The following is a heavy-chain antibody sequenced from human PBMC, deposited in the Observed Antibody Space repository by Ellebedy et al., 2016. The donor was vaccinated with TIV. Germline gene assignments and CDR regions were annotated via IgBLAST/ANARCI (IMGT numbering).Heavy chain of an antibody. CDR2: IRSKAYGGTT. Sequence: GESLKISCTASGFTFGDYAMSWVRQAPGKGLEWVGFIRSKAYGGTTEYAASVKGRFTISRDDSKSIAYLQMNRLKTEDTAVYYCTTTWVGWYEYWGQGTLVTVSS. J-gene: IGHJ4*02. D-gene: IGHD6-19*01. CDR3: TTTWVGWYEY. CDR1: GFTFGDYA. V-gene: IGHV3-49*04.